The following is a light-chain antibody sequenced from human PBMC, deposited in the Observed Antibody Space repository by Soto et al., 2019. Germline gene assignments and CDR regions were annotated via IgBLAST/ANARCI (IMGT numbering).Light chain of an antibody. J-gene: IGKJ1*01. CDR2: KAS. Sequence: DIQMTQSPSTLSVSVGDRVTITCRASQTISSWLAWYQQKPGKAPKLLIYKASTLKSGLPSRFSGSGSGTEFTLTISSLQADDVATYYCQHYNSYSEAFGQGTKVELK. V-gene: IGKV1-5*03. CDR3: QHYNSYSEA. CDR1: QTISSW.